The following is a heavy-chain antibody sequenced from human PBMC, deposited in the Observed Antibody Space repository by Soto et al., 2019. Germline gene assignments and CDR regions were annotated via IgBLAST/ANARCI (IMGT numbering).Heavy chain of an antibody. CDR3: ARSTVTDWYFDL. Sequence: QVQLVQSGAEVKKPGASVTVSCKASGYTFTSYDINWVRQATGQGLEWMGWMNPNSGNTGYAQKFQGRVTMTRNTSISTAYMELSSLRSEDTAVYYCARSTVTDWYFDLCGRGTLVTVSS. CDR2: MNPNSGNT. V-gene: IGHV1-8*01. CDR1: GYTFTSYD. J-gene: IGHJ2*01.